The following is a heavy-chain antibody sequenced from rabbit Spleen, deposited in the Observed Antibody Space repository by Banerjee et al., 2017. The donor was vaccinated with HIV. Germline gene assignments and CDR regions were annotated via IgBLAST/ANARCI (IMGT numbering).Heavy chain of an antibody. CDR1: GFDLNSYYY. J-gene: IGHJ3*01. Sequence: QSLEESGGGLVKPEGSLTLTCKTSGFDLNSYYYMCWVRQAPGKGLEWIGIIYAAKGSTDYASWVNGRFTISSDNAQSTVDLKMTSLTAADTATYFCARAIVPWLGLTRLDLWGPGTLVTVS. V-gene: IGHV1S43*01. CDR2: IYAAKGST. CDR3: ARAIVPWLGLTRLDL. D-gene: IGHD4-1*01.